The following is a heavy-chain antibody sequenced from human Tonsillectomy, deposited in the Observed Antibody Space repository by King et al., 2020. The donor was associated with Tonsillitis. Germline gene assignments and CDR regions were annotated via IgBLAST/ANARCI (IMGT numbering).Heavy chain of an antibody. CDR1: SSGDYY. J-gene: IGHJ6*02. D-gene: IGHD2-15*01. CDR3: ATASLVYYYGMDV. Sequence: SSGDYYMSWIRQPPGKGLEWIGYIYYSGSTHYNPSLKSRVTISVDTSKNQFSLKLSSVTAADTAVYYCATASLVYYYGMDVWGQGTTVTVSS. V-gene: IGHV4-30-4*01. CDR2: IYYSGST.